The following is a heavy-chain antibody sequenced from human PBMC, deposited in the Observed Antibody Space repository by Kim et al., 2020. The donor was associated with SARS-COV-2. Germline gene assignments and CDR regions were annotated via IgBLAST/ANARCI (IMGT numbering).Heavy chain of an antibody. CDR1: GGTFSSYA. V-gene: IGHV1-69*04. D-gene: IGHD2-2*01. CDR3: AREPRDIVVVPAAFDI. CDR2: IIPILGIA. Sequence: SVKVSCKASGGTFSSYAISWVRQAPGQGLEWMGRIIPILGIANYAQKFQGRVTITADKSTSTAYMELSSLRSEDTAVYYCAREPRDIVVVPAAFDIWGQ. J-gene: IGHJ3*02.